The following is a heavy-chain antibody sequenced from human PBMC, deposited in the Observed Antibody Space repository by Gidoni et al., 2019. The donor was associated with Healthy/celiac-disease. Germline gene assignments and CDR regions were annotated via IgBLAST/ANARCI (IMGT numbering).Heavy chain of an antibody. V-gene: IGHV5-51*01. Sequence: EVQLVPSGAEGTKTGESLKISCKGSGYSFTSYWIGWARQMTGEVLELLGVISPGESGTRYSPSIQGQVTNSADKAISTAYLQWSSLKASDTAMYYCARQGGIAAAPMNYWGQGTLVTVSS. D-gene: IGHD6-13*01. CDR3: ARQGGIAAAPMNY. CDR2: ISPGESGT. CDR1: GYSFTSYW. J-gene: IGHJ4*02.